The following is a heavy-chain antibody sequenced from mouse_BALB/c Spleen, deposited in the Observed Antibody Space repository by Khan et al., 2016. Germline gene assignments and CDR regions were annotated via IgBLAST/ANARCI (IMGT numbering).Heavy chain of an antibody. J-gene: IGHJ2*01. CDR3: ARDYYGSSYFDY. Sequence: EVQLQESGPGLVKPSQSLSLTCTVTGYSITSDYAWNWIRQFPGNKLEWMGYISYSGSTSYNPSLKSRISITRDTSKNQFFLQLNSVTTEDTATHYCARDYYGSSYFDYWGQGTTLTVSS. V-gene: IGHV3-2*02. CDR2: ISYSGST. D-gene: IGHD1-1*01. CDR1: GYSITSDYA.